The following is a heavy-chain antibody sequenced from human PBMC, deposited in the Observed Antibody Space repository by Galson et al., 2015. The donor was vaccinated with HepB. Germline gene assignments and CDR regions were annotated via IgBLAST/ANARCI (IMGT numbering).Heavy chain of an antibody. J-gene: IGHJ5*02. D-gene: IGHD3-22*01. CDR1: GYTFSHYN. CDR2: ISAYNGNT. V-gene: IGHV1-18*04. Sequence: SVKVSCKASGYTFSHYNIAWVRQAPGQGLEWMGRISAYNGNTNYAQKLQGRVTMTTDTSTSTAYMELRSLRSDDTAVYFCARFFYYYDSSVYSWFDPWGQGTLVTVSS. CDR3: ARFFYYYDSSVYSWFDP.